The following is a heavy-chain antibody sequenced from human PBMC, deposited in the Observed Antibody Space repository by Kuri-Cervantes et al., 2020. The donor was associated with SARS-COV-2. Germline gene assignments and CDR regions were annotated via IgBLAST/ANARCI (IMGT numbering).Heavy chain of an antibody. J-gene: IGHJ4*02. V-gene: IGHV3-66*02. CDR2: IYSGGST. CDR1: GFTFGDYA. Sequence: GESLKISCTASGFTFGDYAMSWVRQAPGKGLEWVSVIYSGGSTYYADSVKGRFTISRDNSKNTLYLQMNSLRAEDTAVYYCTTLIDYWGQGALVTVSS. CDR3: TTLIDY.